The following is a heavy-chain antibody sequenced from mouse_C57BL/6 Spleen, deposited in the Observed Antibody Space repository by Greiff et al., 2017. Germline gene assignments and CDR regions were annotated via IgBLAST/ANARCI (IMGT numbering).Heavy chain of an antibody. CDR1: GFSLTSYG. J-gene: IGHJ4*01. Sequence: QVQLQQSGPGLVQPSQSLSITCTVSGFSLTSYGVHWVRQSPGKGLEWLGVIWRGGSTDYNAAFMSRLSITKDNSKSQVFFKMNSLQADDTAIYYCAKNFNWGENYAMGYWGQGTSVTVSS. V-gene: IGHV2-5*01. CDR2: IWRGGST. D-gene: IGHD4-1*01. CDR3: AKNFNWGENYAMGY.